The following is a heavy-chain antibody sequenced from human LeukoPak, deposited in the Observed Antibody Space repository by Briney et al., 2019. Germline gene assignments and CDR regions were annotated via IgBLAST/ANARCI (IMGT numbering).Heavy chain of an antibody. CDR2: IIPIFGTA. CDR1: GGTFSSYA. D-gene: IGHD2-15*01. J-gene: IGHJ4*02. Sequence: SVKVSCKASGGTFSSYAISWVRQAPGQGLEWMGGIIPIFGTANYAQKFQGRVTITADESTSTAYMELSSLRSEDTAVYYCARDVGDGGDYFDYWGQGTLVTVSS. V-gene: IGHV1-69*13. CDR3: ARDVGDGGDYFDY.